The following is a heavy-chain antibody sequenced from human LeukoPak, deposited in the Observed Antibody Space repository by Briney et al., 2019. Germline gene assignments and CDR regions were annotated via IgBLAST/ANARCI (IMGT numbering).Heavy chain of an antibody. Sequence: RGSPRLSCAVSRSTPRNYGMSWVRQAPRKGLECVSSINNSGGATYEADSVKGLFTICRDNSKKPLYLQKNSMRDEDAVVYYCARRAGAYSHPYDYWGQGTLVTVSS. D-gene: IGHD4/OR15-4a*01. CDR1: RSTPRNYG. CDR3: ARRAGAYSHPYDY. J-gene: IGHJ4*02. CDR2: INNSGGAT. V-gene: IGHV3-23*01.